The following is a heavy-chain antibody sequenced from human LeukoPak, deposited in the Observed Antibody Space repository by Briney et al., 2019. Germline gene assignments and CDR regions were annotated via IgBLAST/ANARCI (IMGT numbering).Heavy chain of an antibody. CDR3: ASTPSAGDYYPWYFDF. J-gene: IGHJ2*01. CDR2: ISYSSTYI. V-gene: IGHV3-21*01. D-gene: IGHD1-26*01. CDR1: GITFSTYS. Sequence: PGGSLRLSCAASGITFSTYSMNWVRQAPGRGLEWVSSISYSSTYIYYEDSVRGRFTISRDNARNSLYLQMNSLRAEDTAVYYCASTPSAGDYYPWYFDFWGRGALVTVSS.